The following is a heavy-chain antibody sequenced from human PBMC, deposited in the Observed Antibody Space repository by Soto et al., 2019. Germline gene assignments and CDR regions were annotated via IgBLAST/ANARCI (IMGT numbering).Heavy chain of an antibody. CDR1: GFTFDDYT. CDR2: ISWDGGST. J-gene: IGHJ4*02. Sequence: PGGSLRLSCAASGFTFDDYTMHWVRQAPGKGLEWVSLISWDGGSTYYADSVKGRFTISRDNSKNSLYLQMNSLRTEDTALYYCAKDMSSGYYRAFDYWRQGTLVTVSS. V-gene: IGHV3-43*01. CDR3: AKDMSSGYYRAFDY. D-gene: IGHD3-3*01.